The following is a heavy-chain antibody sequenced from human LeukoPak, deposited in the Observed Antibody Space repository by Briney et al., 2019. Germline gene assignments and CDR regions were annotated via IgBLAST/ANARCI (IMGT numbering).Heavy chain of an antibody. D-gene: IGHD1-26*01. J-gene: IGHJ4*02. CDR2: IDWDDDK. Sequence: SGPALVKPTQTLTLTCTFSGFSLSTSGMCVSWIRQPPGKAPEWPARIDWDDDKYYSTSLKTRLTISKDTSKNQVVLTMTNMDPVDTATYYCARIYSGSYYSFDYWGQGTLVTVSS. V-gene: IGHV2-70*11. CDR3: ARIYSGSYYSFDY. CDR1: GFSLSTSGMC.